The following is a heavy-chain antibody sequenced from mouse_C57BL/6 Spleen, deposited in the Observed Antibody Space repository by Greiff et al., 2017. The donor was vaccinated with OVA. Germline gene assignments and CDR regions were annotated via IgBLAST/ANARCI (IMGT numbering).Heavy chain of an antibody. D-gene: IGHD2-14*01. Sequence: GGGLVQPKGSLKLSCAASGFSFNTYAMNWVRQAPGKGLEWVARIRSKSNNYATYYADSVKDRFTISRDDSESMLYLQMNNLKTEDTAMYYCVRQSDRYFDYWGQGTTLTVSS. CDR1: GFSFNTYA. J-gene: IGHJ2*01. CDR2: IRSKSNNYAT. CDR3: VRQSDRYFDY. V-gene: IGHV10-1*01.